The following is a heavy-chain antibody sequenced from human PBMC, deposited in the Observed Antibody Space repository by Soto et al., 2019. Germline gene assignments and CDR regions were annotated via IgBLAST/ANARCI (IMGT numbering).Heavy chain of an antibody. CDR1: GGSVSSGRYS. V-gene: IGHV4-61*01. CDR2: VYYSENT. CDR3: ARALGCGWYVGYFDF. D-gene: IGHD6-19*01. Sequence: SETLSLTCTVSGGSVSSGRYSWYAIRQAPGQGLEWIGYVYYSENTKYNPSLKSRVTISVDTSKNTLYLQMNSLRTEDTASYYCARALGCGWYVGYFDFRGQGALVTVSS. J-gene: IGHJ4*02.